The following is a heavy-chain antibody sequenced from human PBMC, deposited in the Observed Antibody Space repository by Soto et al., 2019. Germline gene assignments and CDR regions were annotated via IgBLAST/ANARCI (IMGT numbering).Heavy chain of an antibody. Sequence: PGVSLRLSCAASGVTSSRYWMSWVRQAPGKGLEWVANIKQDGSEKYYVDSVKGRFTISRDNAKNSLYLQMNSLRAEDTAVYYCARDQSEAGYYYGMDVWGQGTTVTVSS. CDR1: GVTSSRYW. V-gene: IGHV3-7*05. CDR2: IKQDGSEK. J-gene: IGHJ6*02. CDR3: ARDQSEAGYYYGMDV.